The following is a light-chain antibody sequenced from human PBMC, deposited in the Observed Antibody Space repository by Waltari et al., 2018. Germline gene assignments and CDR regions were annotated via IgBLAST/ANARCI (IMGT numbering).Light chain of an antibody. CDR1: QGISSY. CDR2: AAS. J-gene: IGKJ2*01. V-gene: IGKV1-8*01. CDR3: QHYYSYPHT. Sequence: AIRMTQSPSSLSASTGDRVTITCRASQGISSYLAWYQQKPGKAPKLLIYAASTLQSGVPSRFSGSGSGTDFTLTISCLQSEDFATYYCQHYYSYPHTFGQGTKV.